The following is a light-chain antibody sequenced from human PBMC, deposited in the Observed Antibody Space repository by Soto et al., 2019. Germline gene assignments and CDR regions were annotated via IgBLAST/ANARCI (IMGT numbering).Light chain of an antibody. J-gene: IGKJ1*01. CDR2: DAS. CDR3: QQRSNSRT. V-gene: IGKV3-11*01. CDR1: QSVSSY. Sequence: EIVLTQSPATLSLSPGERATLSCRASQSVSSYLAWYQQKPGQAPRLLIYDASNRATGIPARFSGSGSGTDFPLTISSLEPEDFAVYYCQQRSNSRTFGQGTKVEIK.